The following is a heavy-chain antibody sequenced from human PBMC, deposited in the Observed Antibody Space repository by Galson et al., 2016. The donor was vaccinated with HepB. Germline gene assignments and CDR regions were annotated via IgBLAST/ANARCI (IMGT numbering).Heavy chain of an antibody. Sequence: SETLSLTCTVSGDSVGNINYFWSWIRQPPGKGLEWIGYIYYTGATRDNPSLNSRFTISIDTSKNEFSLKVTSVTAADTAVYYCARDSVGSGSLGKWGQGTLVTVSP. CDR2: IYYTGAT. D-gene: IGHD3-10*01. J-gene: IGHJ4*02. CDR1: GDSVGNINYF. V-gene: IGHV4-61*01. CDR3: ARDSVGSGSLGK.